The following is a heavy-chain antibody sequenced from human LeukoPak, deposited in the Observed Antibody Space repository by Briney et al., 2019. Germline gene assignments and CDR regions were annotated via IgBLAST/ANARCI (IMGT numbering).Heavy chain of an antibody. CDR2: IIPIFGTA. Sequence: ASVRVSCKASGGTFSSYAISWVRQAPGQGLEWMGGIIPIFGTANYAQKFQGRVTITADESTSTAYMELSSLRSEDTAVYYCARASSSWVKRRYYYGLDVWGQGTTVTVSS. CDR3: ARASSSWVKRRYYYGLDV. V-gene: IGHV1-69*13. D-gene: IGHD6-13*01. CDR1: GGTFSSYA. J-gene: IGHJ6*02.